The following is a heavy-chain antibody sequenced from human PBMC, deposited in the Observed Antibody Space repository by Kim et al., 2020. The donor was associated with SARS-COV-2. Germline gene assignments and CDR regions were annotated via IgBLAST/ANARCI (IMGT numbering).Heavy chain of an antibody. CDR1: GFSFKSYG. Sequence: GGSLRLSCAGAGFSFKSYGLYWVRQAPGKGLELVSAISYDGSRMYYGDSVKGRFTISRDNSKNKLYLQMNSLRPEDTAVYYCARDNTMTVVSLGHF. J-gene: IGHJ1*01. D-gene: IGHD3-22*01. CDR3: ARDNTMTVVSLGHF. V-gene: IGHV3-30*04. CDR2: ISYDGSRM.